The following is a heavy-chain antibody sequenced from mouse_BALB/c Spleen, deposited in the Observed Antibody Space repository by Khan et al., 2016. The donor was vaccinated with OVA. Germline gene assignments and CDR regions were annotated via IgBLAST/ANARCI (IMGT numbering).Heavy chain of an antibody. D-gene: IGHD1-1*02. V-gene: IGHV5-4*02. CDR1: GFRFSDYY. CDR3: ARAGYGGVGY. J-gene: IGHJ3*01. Sequence: EVELAESGGGLVKPGGSLKLSCAASGFRFSDYYMYWIRQNPEKRLEWVATISDGGGSTYYPDSAKGRFIISRDYAKSNLYLQMSSPNSEDTAIYYCARAGYGGVGYWGQGTLVTVSA. CDR2: ISDGGGST.